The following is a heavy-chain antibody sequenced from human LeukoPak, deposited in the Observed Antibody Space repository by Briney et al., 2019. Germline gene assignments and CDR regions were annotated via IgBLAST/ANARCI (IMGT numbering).Heavy chain of an antibody. CDR2: INHSGST. CDR1: GGSFSGYY. Sequence: SETLSLTCAVYGGSFSGYYWSWIRQPPGKGLEWIGEINHSGSTNYNPSLKSRVTISVDTSKNQFSLKLSSVTAADTAVYYCARQVWSGYFRSRFDPWGQGTLVTVSS. J-gene: IGHJ5*02. V-gene: IGHV4-34*01. CDR3: ARQVWSGYFRSRFDP. D-gene: IGHD3-3*01.